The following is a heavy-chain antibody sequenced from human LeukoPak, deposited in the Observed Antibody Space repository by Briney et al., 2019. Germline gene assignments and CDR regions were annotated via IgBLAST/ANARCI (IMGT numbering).Heavy chain of an antibody. CDR1: GGSISSGGYY. CDR2: IYYSGST. Sequence: SQTLSLTCTVSGGSISSGGYYWSWIRQHPGKGLEWIGYIYYSGSTYYNPSLKSRVTISVDTSKNQFSLKLSPVTAADTAVYYRAREGRTVPATVYFDYWGQGTLVTVSS. CDR3: AREGRTVPATVYFDY. V-gene: IGHV4-31*03. D-gene: IGHD2-2*01. J-gene: IGHJ4*02.